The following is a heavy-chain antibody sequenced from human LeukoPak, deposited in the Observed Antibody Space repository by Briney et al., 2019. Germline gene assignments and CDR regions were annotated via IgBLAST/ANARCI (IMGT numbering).Heavy chain of an antibody. CDR3: AKVAEMATIRHFDL. D-gene: IGHD5-24*01. J-gene: IGHJ2*01. CDR1: GFTFSNYG. V-gene: IGHV3-30*18. Sequence: GGSLRLSCAASGFTFSNYGIHWVRQAPGKGLEWVAAIAFDGTNEYYGDSVKGRFTISRDNSKNTLYLQMNSLRAEDTAVYYCAKVAEMATIRHFDLWGRGTLVTVSS. CDR2: IAFDGTNE.